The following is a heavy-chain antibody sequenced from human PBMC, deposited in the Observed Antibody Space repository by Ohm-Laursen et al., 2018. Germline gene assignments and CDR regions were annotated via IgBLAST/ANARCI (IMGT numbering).Heavy chain of an antibody. D-gene: IGHD3/OR15-3a*01. CDR3: AKGVRDWYYFDY. V-gene: IGHV3-74*01. J-gene: IGHJ4*02. Sequence: SLRLSCSASGFTFSNYWMHWVRQAPGKGLVWVSQINSYGGSITYADSVKGRFTISRDNAKNTLFLQMNSLRAEDTAVYYCAKGVRDWYYFDYWGQGTLVTVSS. CDR2: INSYGGSI. CDR1: GFTFSNYW.